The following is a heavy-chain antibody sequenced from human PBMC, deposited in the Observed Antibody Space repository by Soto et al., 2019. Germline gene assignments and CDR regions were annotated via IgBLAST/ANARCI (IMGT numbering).Heavy chain of an antibody. CDR1: GGSISTYY. CDR3: ASTRIAEVWYLH. Sequence: QVHLQESGPGLVKPSETLSLTCTVSGGSISTYYWTWIRQPPRKGLEWIGYTYHSGSTNYNPSLKSRVTISVDTSNNQFSLRLSSVTAADTAVYYCASTRIAEVWYLHWGQGTLVTVSS. V-gene: IGHV4-59*01. CDR2: TYHSGST. J-gene: IGHJ4*02. D-gene: IGHD2-15*01.